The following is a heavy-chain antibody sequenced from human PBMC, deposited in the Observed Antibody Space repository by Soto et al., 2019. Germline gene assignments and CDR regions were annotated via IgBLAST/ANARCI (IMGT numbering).Heavy chain of an antibody. Sequence: QVQLQESGPGLVKPSGTLSLTCAVSGDSISRSYWWSWVRQLPGKGLEWIGEICHSGSTIYNPSPQSRVTRTVDNSTNAFPQTMRSVTDADTAVYYCTSKVVQLLADAFDIWGQGTMVTVSS. CDR3: TSKVVQLLADAFDI. CDR1: GDSISRSYW. J-gene: IGHJ3*02. CDR2: ICHSGST. D-gene: IGHD3-10*01. V-gene: IGHV4-4*02.